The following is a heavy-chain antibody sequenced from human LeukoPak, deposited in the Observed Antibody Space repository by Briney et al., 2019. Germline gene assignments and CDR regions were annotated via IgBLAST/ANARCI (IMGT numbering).Heavy chain of an antibody. CDR2: INPSGGGA. J-gene: IGHJ4*02. V-gene: IGHV1-46*01. D-gene: IGHD3-16*02. CDR1: GYTFTSHY. Sequence: ASVKVSCKASGYTFTSHYMHWVRQAPGQGLEWMGVINPSGGGANYGQTFQGRVTMTRDTSTSTVYMELSSLRSEDSAVYYCGREDMFYDYGSGTYPYFDFWGQGTLVIVSS. CDR3: GREDMFYDYGSGTYPYFDF.